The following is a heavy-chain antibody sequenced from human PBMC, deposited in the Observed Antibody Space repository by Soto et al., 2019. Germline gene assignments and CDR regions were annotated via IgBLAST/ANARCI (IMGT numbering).Heavy chain of an antibody. CDR1: GFTFSSHW. D-gene: IGHD3-3*01. Sequence: GGSLRLSCAVSGFTFSSHWMHWVRQAPGKGLVWVSRINSDGSSTNYADSGKGRFTISRDNAKNTLYLQMNSLRADDTAVYYCARDSSSYYDFWSGFYTYFDYWGQGALVTVSS. CDR2: INSDGSST. V-gene: IGHV3-74*01. J-gene: IGHJ4*02. CDR3: ARDSSSYYDFWSGFYTYFDY.